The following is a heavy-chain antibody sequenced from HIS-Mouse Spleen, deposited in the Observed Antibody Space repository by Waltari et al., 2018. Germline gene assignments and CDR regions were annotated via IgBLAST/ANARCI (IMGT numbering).Heavy chain of an antibody. J-gene: IGHJ2*01. Sequence: QLQLQESGPGLVKPSETLSLTCTVSGGSISSSSYYWGWIRQPPGKGLEWIGSIDYSGSTYYHPALNGRVTIAVDTSKNQFSRKLSSVTAADTAVYYCAREIPYSSSWYDWYFDLWGRGTLVTVSS. CDR3: AREIPYSSSWYDWYFDL. V-gene: IGHV4-39*07. D-gene: IGHD6-13*01. CDR1: GGSISSSSYY. CDR2: IDYSGST.